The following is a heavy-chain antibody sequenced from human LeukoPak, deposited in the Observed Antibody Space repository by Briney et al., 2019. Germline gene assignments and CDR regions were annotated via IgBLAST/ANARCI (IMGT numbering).Heavy chain of an antibody. CDR2: IYHSGST. V-gene: IGHV4-38-2*02. CDR3: ARVGDILTGYPYYFDY. J-gene: IGHJ4*02. Sequence: SETLSLTCTVSGYSISSGYYWGWIRQPPGKGLEWIGSIYHSGSTYYNPSLKSRVTISVDTSKNQFSLKLSSVTAADTAVYHCARVGDILTGYPYYFDYWGQGTLVTVSS. D-gene: IGHD3-9*01. CDR1: GYSISSGYY.